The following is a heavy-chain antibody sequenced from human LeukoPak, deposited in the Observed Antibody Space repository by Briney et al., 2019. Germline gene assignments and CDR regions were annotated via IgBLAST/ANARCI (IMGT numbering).Heavy chain of an antibody. J-gene: IGHJ4*02. CDR2: INTDGSST. Sequence: GGSLRLSCAASGFTFSSSWMHWVRQAPGKGLVWVARINTDGSSTSYADFVKGRFTISRDNAENTLYLQMNSLRAGDTAVYYCARDIAMAYYFACWGQGTLVTVSS. CDR1: GFTFSSSW. V-gene: IGHV3-74*01. CDR3: ARDIAMAYYFAC. D-gene: IGHD5-18*01.